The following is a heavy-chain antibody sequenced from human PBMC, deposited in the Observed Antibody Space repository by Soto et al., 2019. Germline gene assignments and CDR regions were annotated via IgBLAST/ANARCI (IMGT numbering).Heavy chain of an antibody. Sequence: GGSLRLSCAASGFTFSSYWMSWVRQAPGKGLEWVANIKQDGSEKYYVDSVKGRFTISRDNAKNSLYLQMNSLRAEDTAVYYCARDSDVTLFLLYGTDVWGQGTTVTVSS. V-gene: IGHV3-7*03. J-gene: IGHJ6*02. CDR2: IKQDGSEK. CDR3: ARDSDVTLFLLYGTDV. CDR1: GFTFSSYW. D-gene: IGHD1-26*01.